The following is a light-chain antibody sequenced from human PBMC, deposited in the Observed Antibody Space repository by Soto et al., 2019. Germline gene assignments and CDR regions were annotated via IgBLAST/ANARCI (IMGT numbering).Light chain of an antibody. J-gene: IGKJ1*01. Sequence: EIVMTQSPATLSVSPGESATLSCTASQSISDNLAWYQQKFGQAPRLLIYGASTRATDIPARFSGSESGTDFTLSISSLQSEDSAVYYCQQSYDWPRTFGQGTRVEVK. CDR3: QQSYDWPRT. CDR1: QSISDN. CDR2: GAS. V-gene: IGKV3-15*01.